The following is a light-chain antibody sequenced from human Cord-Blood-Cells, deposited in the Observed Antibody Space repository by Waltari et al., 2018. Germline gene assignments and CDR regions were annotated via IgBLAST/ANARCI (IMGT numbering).Light chain of an antibody. CDR3: QQSYSTPPT. J-gene: IGKJ1*01. CDR1: QSISSY. V-gene: IGKV1-39*01. CDR2: AAS. Sequence: DIQMTQSPSSLSASVGDRVTITCRASQSISSYLNWYQQKPGKAPQLLIYAASSLQSGVPSTFSRSGSGTEFTLTISSLQPEDFATYYCQQSYSTPPTFGQGTKVEIK.